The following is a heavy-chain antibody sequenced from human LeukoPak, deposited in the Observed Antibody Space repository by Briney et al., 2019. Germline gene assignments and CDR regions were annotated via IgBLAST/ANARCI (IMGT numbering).Heavy chain of an antibody. Sequence: SETLSLTCTVAGGSITSYYWNWIRQPPGKGLEWIGHIFYRGNTNYNPSLKSRVTISVDTSKNQFSLKLSSVTAADTAVYYCARGKNRYGVDSSSPPDYWGQGTLVTVSS. CDR3: ARGKNRYGVDSSSPPDY. CDR2: IFYRGNT. J-gene: IGHJ4*02. V-gene: IGHV4-59*12. D-gene: IGHD6-6*01. CDR1: GGSITSYY.